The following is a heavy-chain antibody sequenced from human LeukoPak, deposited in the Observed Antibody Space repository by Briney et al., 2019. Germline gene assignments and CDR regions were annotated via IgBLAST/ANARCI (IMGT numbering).Heavy chain of an antibody. CDR1: GFTFSDYY. CDR2: ISNTGNTI. Sequence: GGSLRLSCAASGFTFSDYYMNWFRQAPGKGLEWVSSISNTGNTIYYADSVKGRFTISRDNAANSLYLQMHSLRAEDTAVYYCARDAEYGSSRFLDYWGQGTLVTVSS. V-gene: IGHV3-11*04. D-gene: IGHD6-6*01. J-gene: IGHJ4*02. CDR3: ARDAEYGSSRFLDY.